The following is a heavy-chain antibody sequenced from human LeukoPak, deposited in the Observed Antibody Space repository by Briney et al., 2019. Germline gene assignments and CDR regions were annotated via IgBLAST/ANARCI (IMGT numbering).Heavy chain of an antibody. CDR1: GGSFSGYY. CDR3: AGLGYGRSWRNYYYGMDV. CDR2: INHSGST. Sequence: SETLSLTCAVYGGSFSGYYWSWIRRPPGKGLEWIGEINHSGSTNYNPSLKSRVTISVDTSKNQFSLKLSSVTAADTAVYYCAGLGYGRSWRNYYYGMDVWGQGTTVTVSS. V-gene: IGHV4-34*01. D-gene: IGHD6-13*01. J-gene: IGHJ6*02.